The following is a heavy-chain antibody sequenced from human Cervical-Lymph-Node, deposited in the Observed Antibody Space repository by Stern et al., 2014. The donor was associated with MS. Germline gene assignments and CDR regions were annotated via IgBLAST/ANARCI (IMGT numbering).Heavy chain of an antibody. D-gene: IGHD3-22*01. CDR1: GFTFSSYG. V-gene: IGHV3-30*18. Sequence: QVQLVESGGGVVQPGRSLRLSCAASGFTFSSYGMHWVRLAPGQGLEWEAVISYDGSNKYYADSGMGRIITSRANSKHTLYLHMNSLRAEDTAVYYCAKGGGYYRGGFDYWGQGTLVTVSS. CDR2: ISYDGSNK. J-gene: IGHJ4*02. CDR3: AKGGGYYRGGFDY.